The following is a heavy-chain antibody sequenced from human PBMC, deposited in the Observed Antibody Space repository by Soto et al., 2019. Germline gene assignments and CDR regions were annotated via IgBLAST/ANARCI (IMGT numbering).Heavy chain of an antibody. CDR2: ISAYNGNT. Sequence: ASVMVSCKASGYTFTSYGISWVRQAPGQGVEGMGWISAYNGNTNYAQKLQGRGTMTTDTSTSTDYMELRSLRSDDTAVYYCARPFKPLLWFGELLYGGHAFDIWGQGTMVTISS. D-gene: IGHD3-10*01. CDR3: ARPFKPLLWFGELLYGGHAFDI. CDR1: GYTFTSYG. V-gene: IGHV1-18*01. J-gene: IGHJ3*02.